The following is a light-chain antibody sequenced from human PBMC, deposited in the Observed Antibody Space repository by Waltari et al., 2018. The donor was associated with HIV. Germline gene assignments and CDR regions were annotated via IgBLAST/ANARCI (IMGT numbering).Light chain of an antibody. CDR1: SLRTYY. CDR3: LSRDDSGNLLV. V-gene: IGLV3-19*01. CDR2: GEK. J-gene: IGLJ2*01. Sequence: SSEVTQDPAVSVALGQTVRITCQGDSLRTYYARWYQQKPGPAPVVVIYGEKNRPSGIPDRFSGSSSGNTASLTITGAQAEDEADYYCLSRDDSGNLLVFGGGTKLTVL.